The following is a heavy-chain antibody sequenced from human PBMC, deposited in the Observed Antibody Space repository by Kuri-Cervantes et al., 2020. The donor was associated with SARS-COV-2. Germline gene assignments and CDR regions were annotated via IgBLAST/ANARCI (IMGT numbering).Heavy chain of an antibody. D-gene: IGHD2-2*01. CDR2: SFCSGST. V-gene: IGHV4-39*01. CDR3: ARATLVRYFDC. Sequence: SETLSLTCTVSGGSITSDYLWGWIRQPPGKGLEWIGNSFCSGSTFYNPSLKSRVTISVDTSKNQFSLELSSVTAADTAVYYCARATLVRYFDCLSQGTTVTVSS. CDR1: GGSITSDYL. J-gene: IGHJ4*03.